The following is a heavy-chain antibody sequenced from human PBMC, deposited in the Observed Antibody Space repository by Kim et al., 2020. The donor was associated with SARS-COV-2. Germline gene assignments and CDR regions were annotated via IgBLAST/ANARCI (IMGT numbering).Heavy chain of an antibody. D-gene: IGHD5-12*01. CDR3: ARDRFGGHGFDY. J-gene: IGHJ4*02. Sequence: EAQKLQGRVTMTTDTSKSTAYMELRSLRSDDTAVYYCARDRFGGHGFDYWGQGTLVTVSS. V-gene: IGHV1-18*01.